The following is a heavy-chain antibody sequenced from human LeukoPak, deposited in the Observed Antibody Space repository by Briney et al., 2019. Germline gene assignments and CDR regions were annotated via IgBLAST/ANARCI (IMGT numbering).Heavy chain of an antibody. D-gene: IGHD3-9*01. Sequence: GASVKVSCKASGYTFTGYYMHWVRQAPGQGLEWMGWINPNSGGTNYAQKFQGRVTMTRDTSISTAYMELSRLRSDDTAVYYCARGGVNYDILTGLALFDYWGQGTLVTVSP. CDR3: ARGGVNYDILTGLALFDY. CDR1: GYTFTGYY. CDR2: INPNSGGT. J-gene: IGHJ4*02. V-gene: IGHV1-2*02.